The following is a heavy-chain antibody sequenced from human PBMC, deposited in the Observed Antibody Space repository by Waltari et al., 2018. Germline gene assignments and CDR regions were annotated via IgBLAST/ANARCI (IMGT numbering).Heavy chain of an antibody. D-gene: IGHD1-26*01. CDR1: GFTFSSYE. Sequence: EVQLVESGGGLVQPGGSLRLSCAASGFTFSSYEMNWVRQAPGKGLEWVSYISSSGSTIYYADSVKGRFTISRDNAKNSLYLQMNSLRAEDTAVYYCARGKSRIVGATRVHTQEEFDYWGQGTLVTVSS. CDR3: ARGKSRIVGATRVHTQEEFDY. J-gene: IGHJ4*02. V-gene: IGHV3-48*03. CDR2: ISSSGSTI.